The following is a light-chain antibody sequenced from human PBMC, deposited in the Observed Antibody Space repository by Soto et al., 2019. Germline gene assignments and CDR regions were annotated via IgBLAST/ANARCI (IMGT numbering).Light chain of an antibody. CDR3: QQDSSPGT. CDR1: QSVSSSY. V-gene: IGKV3-20*01. J-gene: IGKJ1*01. CDR2: GAS. Sequence: EIVLTQSPGTLSLSPGERATLSCRASQSVSSSYVAWYQQKAGQAPRLLIYGASSRATGIPDRFSSRASGTDFTPTISRLEPEDFAVYYCQQDSSPGTFGQGTTVENK.